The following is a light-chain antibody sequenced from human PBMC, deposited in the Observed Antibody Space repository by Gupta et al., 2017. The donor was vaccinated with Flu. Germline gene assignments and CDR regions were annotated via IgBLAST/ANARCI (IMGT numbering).Light chain of an antibody. J-gene: IGLJ1*01. CDR3: CSYEGSNTPIV. CDR1: VYTY. Sequence: QSALTQPRSVSGSPGQSVTISCPDVYTYVSWYQQHPGKVPKLIFYGVTERPSGVPDRFSGSKSGNTASLTISGLQTEDEADYCCCSYEGSNTPIVFGTGTKVTVL. V-gene: IGLV2-11*01. CDR2: GVT.